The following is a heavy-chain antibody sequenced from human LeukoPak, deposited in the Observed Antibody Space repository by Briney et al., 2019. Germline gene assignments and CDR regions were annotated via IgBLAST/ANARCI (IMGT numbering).Heavy chain of an antibody. J-gene: IGHJ4*02. Sequence: SVKVSCKASGGTFSSYAISWVRQAPGQGLEWMGGIIPIFGTANCAQKFQGRVTITADKSTSTAYMELSSLRTEDTAVYYCARGAVAGTWFDYWGQGTLVTVFS. V-gene: IGHV1-69*06. CDR3: ARGAVAGTWFDY. D-gene: IGHD6-19*01. CDR2: IIPIFGTA. CDR1: GGTFSSYA.